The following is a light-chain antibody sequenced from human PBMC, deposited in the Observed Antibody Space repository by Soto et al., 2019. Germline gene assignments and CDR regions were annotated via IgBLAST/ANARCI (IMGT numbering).Light chain of an antibody. CDR1: QSVSSS. J-gene: IGKJ1*01. V-gene: IGKV3-15*01. CDR3: QQYYNSRPR. CDR2: GAS. Sequence: EVVMTQSPGTLSLSPGDTATRSCRATQSVSSSLAWYQQKPGQAPRLLMYGASTRATGVPARFSGSGSGTEFTLTISRLQSEDFALYYCQQYYNSRPRFGQGTKVDIK.